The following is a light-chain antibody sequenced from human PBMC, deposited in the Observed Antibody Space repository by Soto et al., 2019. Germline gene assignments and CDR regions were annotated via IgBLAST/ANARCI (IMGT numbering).Light chain of an antibody. Sequence: QSALTQPASVSGSPGQSFTISCTGTSSDVGAYHSVSWYQQHPGKAPKLIIFDVSNRPSGVSNRFSGSKSGNPASLTISGLQAEDEADYYCSSFTDTGTVMFGGGTKLTVL. J-gene: IGLJ3*02. CDR3: SSFTDTGTVM. V-gene: IGLV2-14*03. CDR1: SSDVGAYHS. CDR2: DVS.